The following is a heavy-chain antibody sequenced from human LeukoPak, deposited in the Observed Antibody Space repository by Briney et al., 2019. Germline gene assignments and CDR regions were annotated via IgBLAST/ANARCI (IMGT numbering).Heavy chain of an antibody. CDR1: GYTFTGYY. V-gene: IGHV1-2*02. Sequence: ASVKVSCKASGYTFTGYYMHWVRQAPGQGLEWMGWINPNSGGTNYAQKFQGRVTMTRDTSISTAYMELSRLRSDDTAVYYCARGALGTQGRYYFDYWGQGTLVTVSS. J-gene: IGHJ4*02. D-gene: IGHD7-27*01. CDR3: ARGALGTQGRYYFDY. CDR2: INPNSGGT.